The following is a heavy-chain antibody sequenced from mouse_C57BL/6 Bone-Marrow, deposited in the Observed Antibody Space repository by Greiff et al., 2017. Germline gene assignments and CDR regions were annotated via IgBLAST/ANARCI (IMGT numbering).Heavy chain of an antibody. CDR1: GYTFTSYW. V-gene: IGHV1-61*01. D-gene: IGHD1-1*01. J-gene: IGHJ2*01. CDR3: ARGAYYCRRFDY. CDR2: IYPSDSET. Sequence: QVQLQQSGAELVRPGSSVKLSCKASGYTFTSYWMDWVKQRPGQGLEWIGNIYPSDSETHYNQKFKDKATLTVDTSSSTAYMQLSSLTSEDSAVYYCARGAYYCRRFDYWGQGTTLTVSS.